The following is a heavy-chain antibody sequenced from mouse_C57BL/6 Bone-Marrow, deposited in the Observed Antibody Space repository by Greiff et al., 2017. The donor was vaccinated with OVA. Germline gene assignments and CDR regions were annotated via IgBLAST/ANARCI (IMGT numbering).Heavy chain of an antibody. CDR3: ASGYDGYYAWFAY. Sequence: VQLQQSGPELVKPGASVKISCKASGYTFTDYYMNWVKQSHGKSLEWIGDINPNNGGTSYNQKFKGKATLTVDKSSSTAYMERRSLTSEDSAVYYCASGYDGYYAWFAYWGQGTLVTVSA. CDR2: INPNNGGT. J-gene: IGHJ3*01. D-gene: IGHD2-3*01. CDR1: GYTFTDYY. V-gene: IGHV1-26*01.